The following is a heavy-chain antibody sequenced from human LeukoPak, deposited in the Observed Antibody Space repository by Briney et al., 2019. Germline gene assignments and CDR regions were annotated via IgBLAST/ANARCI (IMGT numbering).Heavy chain of an antibody. V-gene: IGHV1-18*04. J-gene: IGHJ6*03. CDR2: ISAYNGNT. D-gene: IGHD4-23*01. CDR1: GYTFSSYY. CDR3: ARGYGGNRYYYYYYYMDV. Sequence: ASVKVSCKASGYTFSSYYVHWVRQAPGQGLEWMGWISAYNGNTNYAQKLQGRVTMTTDTSTSTAYMELRSLRSDDTAVYYCARGYGGNRYYYYYYYMDVWGKGTTVTVSS.